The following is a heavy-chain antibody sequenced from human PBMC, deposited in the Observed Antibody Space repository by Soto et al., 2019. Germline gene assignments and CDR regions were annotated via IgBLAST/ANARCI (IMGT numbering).Heavy chain of an antibody. D-gene: IGHD3-10*01. CDR2: IDPSDSYT. CDR1: GYSFTSYW. V-gene: IGHV5-10-1*01. CDR3: PSRYGSGSYYNATPYYYYYGMDV. J-gene: IGHJ6*02. Sequence: PGESLKISCKGSGYSFTSYWISWVRQMPGKGLEWMGRIDPSDSYTNYSPSFQGHVTISADKSISTAYLQWSSLKASDTAMYYCPSRYGSGSYYNATPYYYYYGMDVWGQGTTVTVFS.